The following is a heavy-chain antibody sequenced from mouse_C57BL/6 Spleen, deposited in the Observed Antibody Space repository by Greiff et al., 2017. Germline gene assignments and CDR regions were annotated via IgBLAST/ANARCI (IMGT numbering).Heavy chain of an antibody. Sequence: QVQLQQSGAELARPGASVKLSCKASGYTFTSYGISWVKQRTGQGLEWIGEIYPRSGNTSYNEKFKGKATITADTSSNTAYLQLSSLTSEDTAIYYCARVGTGNYFDYWGQGTTLTVSS. V-gene: IGHV1-81*01. CDR3: ARVGTGNYFDY. CDR2: IYPRSGNT. D-gene: IGHD4-1*01. J-gene: IGHJ2*01. CDR1: GYTFTSYG.